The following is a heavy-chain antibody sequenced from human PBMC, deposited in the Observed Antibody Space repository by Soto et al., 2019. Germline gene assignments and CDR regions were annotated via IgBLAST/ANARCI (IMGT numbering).Heavy chain of an antibody. D-gene: IGHD6-6*01. Sequence: PSETLSLTCAVSGYSISSGYYWGWIRQPPGKGLEWIGSIYHSGSTYYNPSLKSRVTISVDTSKNQFSLKLSSVTAADTAVYYCARGSVKYSSSFSDDAFDIWGQGTMVTVSS. J-gene: IGHJ3*02. CDR1: GYSISSGYY. CDR3: ARGSVKYSSSFSDDAFDI. CDR2: IYHSGST. V-gene: IGHV4-38-2*01.